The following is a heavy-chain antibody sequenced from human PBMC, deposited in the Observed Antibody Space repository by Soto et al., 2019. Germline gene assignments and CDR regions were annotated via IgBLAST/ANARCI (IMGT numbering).Heavy chain of an antibody. CDR3: AKDTGPN. J-gene: IGHJ4*02. CDR1: GFTFDNYA. CDR2: ISWNSNTI. Sequence: GGSLRLSCAASGFTFDNYAMHWVRQAPGKGLEWVSGISWNSNTIACADSVKGRFTISRDNAKNSLYLQMNSLRAEDTAFYYCAKDTGPNWGQGTLVTVS. V-gene: IGHV3-9*01.